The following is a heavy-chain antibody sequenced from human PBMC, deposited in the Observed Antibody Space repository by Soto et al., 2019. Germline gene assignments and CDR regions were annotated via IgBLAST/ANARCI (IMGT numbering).Heavy chain of an antibody. J-gene: IGHJ4*02. Sequence: QVQLQESGPGLVKPPQTLSLTCNVSGESISSGGYYWSWIRHHPGKGLEWIGYIYDTESAYYNQSLKSRVTSSMETSTNQSAMRLSSVTAADTAVYYCARASSSSSAADYWGQGILGTVSS. D-gene: IGHD6-6*01. CDR2: IYDTESA. CDR1: GESISSGGYY. CDR3: ARASSSSSAADY. V-gene: IGHV4-31*03.